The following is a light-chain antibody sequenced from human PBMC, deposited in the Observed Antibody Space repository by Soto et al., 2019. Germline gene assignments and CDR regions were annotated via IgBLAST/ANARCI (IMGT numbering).Light chain of an antibody. J-gene: IGKJ4*01. CDR1: QSVGSY. CDR3: QQRSDSPSP. CDR2: DAS. V-gene: IGKV3-11*01. Sequence: EIVLTQSPATLSLSPGDRATLSCRASQSVGSYLGWYQQRPGQAPRLLIYDASDRATSFPARFSGSGSGTDFTLTISGLEHEDFAVYCSQQRSDSPSPFCGGTKVEIK.